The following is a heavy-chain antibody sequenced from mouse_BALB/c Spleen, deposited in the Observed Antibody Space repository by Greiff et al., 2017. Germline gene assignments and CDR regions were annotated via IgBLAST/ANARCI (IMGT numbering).Heavy chain of an antibody. CDR1: GYTFTSYW. V-gene: IGHV1-7*01. J-gene: IGHJ4*01. Sequence: VQLQESGAELAKPGASVKMSCKASGYTFTSYWMHWVKQRPGQGLEWIGYINPGTGYTEYNQKFKDKATLTADKSSSTAYMQLGSLTSEDSAVYCCGRRDVITAVVSTLCYAMDYWGQGTSVTVSS. CDR2: INPGTGYT. CDR3: GRRDVITAVVSTLCYAMDY. D-gene: IGHD1-1*01.